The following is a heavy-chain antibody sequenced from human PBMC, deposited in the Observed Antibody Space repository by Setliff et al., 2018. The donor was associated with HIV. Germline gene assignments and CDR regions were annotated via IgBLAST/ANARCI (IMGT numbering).Heavy chain of an antibody. Sequence: GGSLRLSCVASGFRFSTYGMHWVRQAPGKGLEWVTFIWYDGSDKYYLDSVKGRFTISRDNSKNTLYLQMNNLRPEDTAVYYCTRGLGAVVNTPLNYQYGMDVWGQGTTVTVSS. J-gene: IGHJ6*02. CDR2: IWYDGSDK. V-gene: IGHV3-33*01. CDR1: GFRFSTYG. CDR3: TRGLGAVVNTPLNYQYGMDV. D-gene: IGHD2-21*01.